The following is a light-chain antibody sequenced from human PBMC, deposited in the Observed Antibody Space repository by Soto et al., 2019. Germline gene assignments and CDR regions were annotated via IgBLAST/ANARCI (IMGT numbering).Light chain of an antibody. CDR2: EVS. Sequence: QPVLTQPASVSGSPGQSITISCTGTSSDVGGYNYVSWYQQHPGKAPKLMIYEVSNRPSGVSNRFSGSKSGNTASLTISGLQAEDEADYYCSSYTSSSTLEGYVFGTGTKVTVL. V-gene: IGLV2-14*01. CDR3: SSYTSSSTLEGYV. CDR1: SSDVGGYNY. J-gene: IGLJ1*01.